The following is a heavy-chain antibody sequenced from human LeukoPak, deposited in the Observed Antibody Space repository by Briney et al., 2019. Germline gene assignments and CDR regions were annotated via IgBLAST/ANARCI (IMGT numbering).Heavy chain of an antibody. V-gene: IGHV1-46*03. Sequence: AASVKVSCKASGYTFTSYHIHWVRQAPGQGLEWMGLINPSGGNTGYAQKFQGRVTMTRDTSTSTVYMELSSLRSEDTAVYYCSRGPSSPTFDIWGQGTMVTVSS. J-gene: IGHJ3*02. CDR1: GYTFTSYH. CDR2: INPSGGNT. CDR3: SRGPSSPTFDI.